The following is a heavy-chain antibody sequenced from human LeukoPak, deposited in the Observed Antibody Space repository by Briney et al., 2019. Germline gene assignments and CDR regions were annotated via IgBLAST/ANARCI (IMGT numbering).Heavy chain of an antibody. V-gene: IGHV3-66*01. CDR1: GFTVSSNY. CDR3: ATTYYYDSSGYLDY. D-gene: IGHD3-22*01. CDR2: IYSGGST. J-gene: IGHJ4*02. Sequence: GGSLRLSCAASGFTVSSNYMSWVRQAPGKGLEWFSVIYSGGSTYYADSVKGRFTISRDNSKNTLYLQMNSLRAEDTAVYYCATTYYYDSSGYLDYWGQGTLVTVSS.